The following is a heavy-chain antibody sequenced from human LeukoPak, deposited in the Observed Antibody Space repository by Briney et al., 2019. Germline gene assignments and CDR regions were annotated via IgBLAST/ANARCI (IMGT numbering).Heavy chain of an antibody. Sequence: GGSLRLSCSASGFTFSSYWMHWVRQTPGKGLLCVSRINGAGSSISYAYSVKGRVTISRDNAKNPLYLQMNNLRAEDTAVYYCARGGDYKNDYWGQGTLVTVSS. CDR2: INGAGSSI. CDR1: GFTFSSYW. J-gene: IGHJ4*02. D-gene: IGHD4-17*01. CDR3: ARGGDYKNDY. V-gene: IGHV3-74*01.